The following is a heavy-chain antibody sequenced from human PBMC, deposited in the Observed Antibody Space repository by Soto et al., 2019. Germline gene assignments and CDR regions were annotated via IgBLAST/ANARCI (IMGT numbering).Heavy chain of an antibody. V-gene: IGHV3-21*06. CDR3: RRALLLETRHAFDI. D-gene: IGHD3-3*01. Sequence: GRSMRVPRAASGFTCSTYGMHCIIQAQEKGVEWVSSISSRSSYIYCADSVKGRFIISRDNAKNSLYLQMNSLRAEDTAVYYCRRALLLETRHAFDIWGQGIMXTVS. J-gene: IGHJ3*02. CDR1: GFTCSTYG. CDR2: ISSRSSYI.